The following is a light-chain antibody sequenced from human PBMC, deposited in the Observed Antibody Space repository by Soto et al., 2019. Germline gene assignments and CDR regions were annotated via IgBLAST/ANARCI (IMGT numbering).Light chain of an antibody. Sequence: IPCRASQSISSYLNWYQQKPGKAPNLLIYAASSLQSGVPSRFSGSGSGTDFTLTISSLQPEDFATYYCQQSYSTLTWTFGQGTKVDIK. CDR1: QSISSY. CDR2: AAS. V-gene: IGKV1-39*01. CDR3: QQSYSTLTWT. J-gene: IGKJ1*01.